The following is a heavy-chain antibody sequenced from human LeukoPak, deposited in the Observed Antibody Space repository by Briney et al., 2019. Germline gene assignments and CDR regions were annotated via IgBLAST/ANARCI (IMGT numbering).Heavy chain of an antibody. J-gene: IGHJ4*02. V-gene: IGHV3-33*01. D-gene: IGHD3-10*01. Sequence: PGGSLRLSCAASGFTFSSYGMHWVRQAPGKGLEGVAVMWYDGSNKYYADSVKGRFTISRDNSKNTLYLQMNSLRAEDTAVYYCARDLYYYGSGTYSDLGDWGQGTLVTVSS. CDR1: GFTFSSYG. CDR3: ARDLYYYGSGTYSDLGD. CDR2: MWYDGSNK.